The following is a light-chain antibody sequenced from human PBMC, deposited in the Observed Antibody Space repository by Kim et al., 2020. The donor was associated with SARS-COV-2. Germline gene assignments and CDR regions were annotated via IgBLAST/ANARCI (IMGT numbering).Light chain of an antibody. CDR3: QQSYNTPWT. CDR2: HAS. J-gene: IGKJ1*01. V-gene: IGKV1-39*01. CDR1: QNIGSS. Sequence: DIQMTQSPSSLSASVGDRVTITYRASQNIGSSLNWYQQKPGQAPNLMIHHASSSQSGVPSRFSGSGSGTDFTLTISSLQPEDFAKYFCQQSYNTPWTFGQGTKVDIK.